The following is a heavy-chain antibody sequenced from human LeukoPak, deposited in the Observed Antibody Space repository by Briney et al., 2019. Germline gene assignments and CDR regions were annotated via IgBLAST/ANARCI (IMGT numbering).Heavy chain of an antibody. V-gene: IGHV4-34*01. D-gene: IGHD3-16*01. CDR2: INHSGST. Sequence: SDTLSLTRAVYGGSFSGYYWIWIRQPPGKGLEWIGEINHSGSTKYNPSLKSRVTISVDTSKNQFSLKLSSVTAADTAVYYCARETSQKGAHYMDVWGKGTTVTISS. CDR3: ARETSQKGAHYMDV. CDR1: GGSFSGYY. J-gene: IGHJ6*03.